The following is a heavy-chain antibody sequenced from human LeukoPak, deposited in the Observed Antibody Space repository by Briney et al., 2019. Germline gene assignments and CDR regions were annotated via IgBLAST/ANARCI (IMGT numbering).Heavy chain of an antibody. CDR3: ARHSSGYYYVGQDYYFDY. J-gene: IGHJ4*02. V-gene: IGHV4-59*08. Sequence: SETLSLTCTVSGGSINSYYWNWIRQPPGKGLEWIGYIYYSGTTNYNPSLKSRVTISVDTSKNQFSLKLSSVTAADTAVYYCARHSSGYYYVGQDYYFDYWGQGTLVTVSS. CDR1: GGSINSYY. D-gene: IGHD3-22*01. CDR2: IYYSGTT.